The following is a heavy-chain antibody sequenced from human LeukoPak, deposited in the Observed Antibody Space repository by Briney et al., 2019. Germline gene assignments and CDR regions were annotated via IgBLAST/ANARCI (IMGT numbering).Heavy chain of an antibody. Sequence: SETLSLTCAVYGGSFSGNYWTLIRQTPGRGLEWIGESSPTGDITGYNPSLKGRATISVDSFKNQFSLKLTSVTAADTGVYYCARVPDFIARPCDSWGPGTLVTVSS. CDR1: GGSFSGNY. CDR2: SSPTGDIT. D-gene: IGHD2-21*01. J-gene: IGHJ4*02. CDR3: ARVPDFIARPCDS. V-gene: IGHV4-34*01.